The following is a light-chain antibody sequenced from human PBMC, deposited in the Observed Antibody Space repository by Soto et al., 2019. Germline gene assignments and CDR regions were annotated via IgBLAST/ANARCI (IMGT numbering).Light chain of an antibody. J-gene: IGLJ3*02. CDR3: CSLTNGATWV. V-gene: IGLV2-23*01. CDR1: NSDVGSHNF. Sequence: QSALTQPASVSGSPGQSITISCTGTNSDVGSHNFVSWYQQYPGKAPKLLIYEASKRPSGLSNRFSGSKSGNTASLTISGRQAEDEADYYCCSLTNGATWVFGGGTQLTVL. CDR2: EAS.